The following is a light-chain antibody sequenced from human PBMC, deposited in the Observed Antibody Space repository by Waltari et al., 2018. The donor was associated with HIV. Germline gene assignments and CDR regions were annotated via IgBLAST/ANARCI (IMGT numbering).Light chain of an antibody. CDR3: SSYTSSNTVI. CDR1: SSDVGGYTY. J-gene: IGLJ2*01. V-gene: IGLV2-14*01. Sequence: QSALTQSASVSGSPGQSITISCTGTSSDVGGYTYVSWYQQHPGKSPKLVIYNDSNRAAGVSNRFSGSKSDNTASLTISGLQAEDEAEYYCSSYTSSNTVIFGGGTRVTVL. CDR2: NDS.